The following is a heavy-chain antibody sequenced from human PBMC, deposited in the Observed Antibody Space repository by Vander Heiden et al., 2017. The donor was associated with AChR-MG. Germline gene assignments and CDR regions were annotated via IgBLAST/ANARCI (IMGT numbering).Heavy chain of an antibody. Sequence: FSSYTMNWVRQAPGTGLEWLSYITSSSSTIYYADSVKGRFTISRDNAKNSLYVQMNSLRDEDTAVYYCARDSSLFTKPFDYWGQGTLVTVSS. CDR1: FSSYT. D-gene: IGHD2-2*01. V-gene: IGHV3-48*02. J-gene: IGHJ4*02. CDR2: ITSSSSTI. CDR3: ARDSSLFTKPFDY.